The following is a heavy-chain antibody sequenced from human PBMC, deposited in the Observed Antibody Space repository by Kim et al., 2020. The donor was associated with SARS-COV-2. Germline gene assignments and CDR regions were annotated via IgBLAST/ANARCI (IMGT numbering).Heavy chain of an antibody. CDR3: SKDTFGPEDS. Sequence: RTTKHAGSVKSRFSISRDSAKNTLLLQMNGLRVEDTAVYYCSKDTFGPEDSWGQGTLVTVSS. V-gene: IGHV3-74*01. D-gene: IGHD3-3*01. J-gene: IGHJ4*02. CDR2: RTT.